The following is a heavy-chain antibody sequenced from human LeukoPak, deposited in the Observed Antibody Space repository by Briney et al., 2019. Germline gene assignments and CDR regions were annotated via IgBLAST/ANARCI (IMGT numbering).Heavy chain of an antibody. CDR1: GFTLSNAC. Sequence: GGSLRLSCAASGFTLSNACMSWVRQAPGKGLEWVGRIKSKIDAVTTDYAAPVKVRFTISRDDSKNTFYLQMNSVKAEDTAVYYCAGSGYSFDYWGQGTLVTVSS. CDR3: AGSGYSFDY. V-gene: IGHV3-15*01. D-gene: IGHD3-22*01. CDR2: IKSKIDAVTT. J-gene: IGHJ4*02.